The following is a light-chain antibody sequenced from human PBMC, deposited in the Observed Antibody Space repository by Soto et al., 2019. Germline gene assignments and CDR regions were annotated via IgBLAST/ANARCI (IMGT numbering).Light chain of an antibody. Sequence: IQLTQSPSSLSASIGDRVTITCRASQGISSYLAWYQQESGKAPKLLIYSASTLQSGVPSRFSGSGSGTDFTLTISSLQPEDFATYYYQQLNSYPYTFGQGTKLEIK. V-gene: IGKV1-9*01. J-gene: IGKJ2*01. CDR3: QQLNSYPYT. CDR1: QGISSY. CDR2: SAS.